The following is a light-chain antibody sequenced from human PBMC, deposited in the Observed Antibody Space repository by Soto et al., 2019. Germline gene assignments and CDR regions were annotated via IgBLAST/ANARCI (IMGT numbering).Light chain of an antibody. CDR3: QQYHNWPPQST. V-gene: IGKV3-15*01. CDR1: QSVASN. J-gene: IGKJ2*01. Sequence: EIVMTQSPASLSVSPGDGATLSCRASQSVASNVAWYQQKPGQGPRLLIHGASTRAVGVPARFSGSGSGTDFTLTISSLPSEDFAVYYCQQYHNWPPQSTCGQGTKLQIK. CDR2: GAS.